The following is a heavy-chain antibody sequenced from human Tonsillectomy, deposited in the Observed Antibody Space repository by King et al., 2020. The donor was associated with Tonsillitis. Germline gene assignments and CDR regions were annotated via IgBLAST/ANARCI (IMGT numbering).Heavy chain of an antibody. V-gene: IGHV5-51*01. CDR3: ARSLYYYDSGGNDY. CDR1: GYTFDNWW. J-gene: IGHJ4*02. D-gene: IGHD3-10*01. CDR2: IHPGEYDI. Sequence: VQLVESGAEVKKPGESLKISCKVSGYTFDNWWIGWVRQMPGKGLEWMGIIHPGEYDIRYSPSLQGLVTISVDQSIATAYLQWSSLKASDSGIYFCARSLYYYDSGGNDYWGQGTLLTVSS.